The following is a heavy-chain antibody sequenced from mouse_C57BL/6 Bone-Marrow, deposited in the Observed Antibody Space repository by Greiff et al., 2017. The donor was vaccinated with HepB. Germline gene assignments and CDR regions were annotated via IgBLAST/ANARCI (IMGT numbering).Heavy chain of an antibody. J-gene: IGHJ1*03. D-gene: IGHD1-1*01. CDR2: IDPSDSYT. CDR3: ARGDDYGSSYYWYFDV. CDR1: GYTFTSYW. V-gene: IGHV1-50*01. Sequence: VQLQQPGAELVKPGASVKLSCKASGYTFTSYWMQWVKQRPGQGLEWIGEIDPSDSYTNYNQKFKGKATLTVDTSSSTAYMQLSSLTSEDSAVYYCARGDDYGSSYYWYFDVWGTGTTVTVSS.